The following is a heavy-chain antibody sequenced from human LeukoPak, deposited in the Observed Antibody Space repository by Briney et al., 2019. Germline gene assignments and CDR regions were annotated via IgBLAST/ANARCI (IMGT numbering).Heavy chain of an antibody. J-gene: IGHJ4*02. D-gene: IGHD6-19*01. CDR1: GFTFSYYA. V-gene: IGHV3-23*01. CDR2: IGGSNDIT. Sequence: GGSPRLSCAASGFTFSYYAMSWVRQAPGNGLEWVSGIGGSNDITYYADSVKGRFTISRDNSKNTLYLQVNSLRAEDTAVYYCVKEFRGGWPFDHWGQGTLVTVSS. CDR3: VKEFRGGWPFDH.